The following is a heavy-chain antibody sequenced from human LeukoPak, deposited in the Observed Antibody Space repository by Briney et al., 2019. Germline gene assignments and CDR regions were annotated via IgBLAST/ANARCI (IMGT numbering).Heavy chain of an antibody. CDR3: ARWPVVVVAAVSGAGDAFDI. CDR2: ISSSSSYI. Sequence: GGSLRLSCAASGFTFSSYSMNWVRQAPGKGLERVSSISSSSSYIYYADSVKGRFTISRDNARNSLYLQMNSLRAEDTAVYYCARWPVVVVAAVSGAGDAFDIWGQGTMVTVSS. J-gene: IGHJ3*02. V-gene: IGHV3-21*01. CDR1: GFTFSSYS. D-gene: IGHD2-15*01.